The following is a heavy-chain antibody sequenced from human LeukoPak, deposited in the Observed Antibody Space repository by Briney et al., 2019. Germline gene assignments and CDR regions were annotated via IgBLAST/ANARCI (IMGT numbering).Heavy chain of an antibody. Sequence: GGSLRLSCAASGFTFSSYSMNWVRQAPGKGLEWVSSISSSSSYIYYADSVKGRFTVSRNNDKNSLYLQMNSLRAEDTAVYYCARHYFDSSGYYNDFWGQGTLVTVSS. CDR1: GFTFSSYS. V-gene: IGHV3-21*01. D-gene: IGHD3-22*01. J-gene: IGHJ4*02. CDR3: ARHYFDSSGYYNDF. CDR2: ISSSSSYI.